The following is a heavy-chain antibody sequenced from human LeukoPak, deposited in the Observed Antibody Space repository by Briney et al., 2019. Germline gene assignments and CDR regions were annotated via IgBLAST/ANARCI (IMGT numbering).Heavy chain of an antibody. CDR2: IIPIFGTA. J-gene: IGHJ6*03. Sequence: ASVKVSCKASGGTFSSYAINWVRQAPGQGLEWMGAIIPIFGTANYARKFRGRVTITTDESTSTAHMELTSLRSEDTAVYYCARDQGVVNGYYYYYMDVWGEGTTVTVSS. CDR1: GGTFSSYA. V-gene: IGHV1-69*05. CDR3: ARDQGVVNGYYYYYMDV. D-gene: IGHD4-23*01.